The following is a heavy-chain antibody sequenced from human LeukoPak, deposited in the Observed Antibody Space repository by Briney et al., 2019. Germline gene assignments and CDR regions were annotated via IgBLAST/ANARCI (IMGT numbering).Heavy chain of an antibody. Sequence: ASVKVSCKASGYTFTGYYMHWVRQAPGQGLEWMGWINPNSGGTNYAQKFQGRVTMTRDTSISTAYMELSRLRSDDTAVYYCARPTTSNYYYYMDVWGKGTTVTVSS. D-gene: IGHD4-11*01. V-gene: IGHV1-2*02. CDR3: ARPTTSNYYYYMDV. CDR2: INPNSGGT. J-gene: IGHJ6*03. CDR1: GYTFTGYY.